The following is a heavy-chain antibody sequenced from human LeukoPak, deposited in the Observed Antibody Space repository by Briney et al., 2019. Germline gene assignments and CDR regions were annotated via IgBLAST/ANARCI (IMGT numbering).Heavy chain of an antibody. CDR3: ARGAFGESLRSYFDY. J-gene: IGHJ4*02. CDR1: GFTFSSYA. V-gene: IGHV3-30-3*01. Sequence: PGGSLRLSCAASGFTFSSYAMHWVRQAPGKGLEWVAVISYDGSNKYYADSVKGRFTISRDNSKNTLYLQMNSLRAEDTAVYYCARGAFGESLRSYFDYWGQGTLVTVSS. CDR2: ISYDGSNK. D-gene: IGHD3-10*01.